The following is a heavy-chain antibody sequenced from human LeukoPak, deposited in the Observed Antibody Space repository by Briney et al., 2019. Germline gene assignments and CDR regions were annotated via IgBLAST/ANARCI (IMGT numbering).Heavy chain of an antibody. CDR2: ISYDGSNK. CDR1: GFTFSSYA. V-gene: IGHV3-30*07. Sequence: GGSLRLSCAASGFTFSSYAMHWVRQAPGKGLEWVAVISYDGSNKYYADSVKGRFTISRDNSKNTLYLQMNSLRAEDTAVYYCAKSPLEWLPYYFDYWGQGTLVTVSS. D-gene: IGHD3-3*01. J-gene: IGHJ4*02. CDR3: AKSPLEWLPYYFDY.